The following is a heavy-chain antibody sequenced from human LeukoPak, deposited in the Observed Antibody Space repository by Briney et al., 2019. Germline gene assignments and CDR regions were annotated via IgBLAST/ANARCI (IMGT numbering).Heavy chain of an antibody. CDR2: ISSSGSTI. CDR3: ARDQIYCSSTSCSNH. Sequence: PGGSLRLSCAASGFTFSDYYMSWIRQAPGKGLEWVSYISSSGSTIYYADSVKGRFTISRDNAKNSLYLQMNSLRAEDTAVYYCARDQIYCSSTSCSNHWGQGTLVTVSS. V-gene: IGHV3-11*04. J-gene: IGHJ5*02. CDR1: GFTFSDYY. D-gene: IGHD2-2*01.